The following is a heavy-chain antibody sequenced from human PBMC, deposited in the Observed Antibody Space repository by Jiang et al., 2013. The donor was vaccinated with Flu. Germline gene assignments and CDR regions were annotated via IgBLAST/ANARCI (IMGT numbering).Heavy chain of an antibody. V-gene: IGHV3-33*01. Sequence: QLLESGRGAVQPGRSLRLSCAASGFSFSYSGMHWVRQAPGKGLEWVAVIWYDGRTKFYVDSVKGRFTISRDNSKNTLYLQMNSLRAEDTAVYYCARDRHVSYYYNYYGMDVWGQGTTVTVSS. D-gene: IGHD3-10*02. CDR3: ARDRHVSYYYNYYGMDV. CDR2: IWYDGRTK. CDR1: GFSFSYSG. J-gene: IGHJ6*02.